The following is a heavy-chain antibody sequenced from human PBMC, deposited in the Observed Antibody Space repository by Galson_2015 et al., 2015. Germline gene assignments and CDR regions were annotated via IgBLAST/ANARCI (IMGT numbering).Heavy chain of an antibody. CDR3: VYSSSWYGYFDY. CDR2: ISGSGGST. Sequence: SLRLSCAATGFTFSSYAMSWVRQAPGKGLEWVSAISGSGGSTYYADSVKGRFTISRDSSKNTLYLQMNSLRAEDTAVYYCVYSSSWYGYFDYWGQGTLVTVSS. J-gene: IGHJ4*02. D-gene: IGHD6-13*01. CDR1: GFTFSSYA. V-gene: IGHV3-23*01.